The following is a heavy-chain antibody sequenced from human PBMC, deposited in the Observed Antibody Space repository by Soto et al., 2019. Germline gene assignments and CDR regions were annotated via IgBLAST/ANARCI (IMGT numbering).Heavy chain of an antibody. CDR2: ISWNSGSI. V-gene: IGHV3-9*01. D-gene: IGHD3-22*01. Sequence: PGGSLRLSCAASGFTFDDYAMHWVRQAPGKGLEWVSGISWNSGSIGYADSVKGRFTISRDNAKNSLYLQMNSLRAEDTALYYCAKGPSSGPSPFDYWGQGTLVTVSS. CDR1: GFTFDDYA. CDR3: AKGPSSGPSPFDY. J-gene: IGHJ4*02.